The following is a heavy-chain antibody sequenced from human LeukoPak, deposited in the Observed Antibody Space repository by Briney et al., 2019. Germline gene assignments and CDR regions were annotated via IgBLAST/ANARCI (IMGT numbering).Heavy chain of an antibody. V-gene: IGHV3-21*01. D-gene: IGHD6-13*01. CDR3: ARAPGSSWPPAPPYGMDV. CDR1: GFTFSSYS. CDR2: ISSRSSYI. Sequence: GGSLRLSCAASGFTFSSYSMNWVRQAPGKGLEWVSSISSRSSYIYYADSMKGRFTISRDNAKNSLYLQMNSLRAEDTAVYYCARAPGSSWPPAPPYGMDVWGQGTTVTVSS. J-gene: IGHJ6*02.